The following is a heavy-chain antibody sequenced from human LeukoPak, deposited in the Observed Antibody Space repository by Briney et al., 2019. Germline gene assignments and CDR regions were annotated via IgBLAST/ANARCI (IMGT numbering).Heavy chain of an antibody. CDR3: AKDGGEYCTSSSCYYYYMDV. CDR1: GFTFSSYG. CDR2: IYYGGSIE. J-gene: IGHJ6*03. D-gene: IGHD2/OR15-2a*01. Sequence: GGSLRLSCAASGFTFSSYGMHWVRQAPGKGLEWVAVIYYGGSIEYYAGSVRGRFTISRDNSKKTLYLQMNSLRPEDTAVYYCAKDGGEYCTSSSCYYYYMDVWGKGTTVTVSS. V-gene: IGHV3-30*18.